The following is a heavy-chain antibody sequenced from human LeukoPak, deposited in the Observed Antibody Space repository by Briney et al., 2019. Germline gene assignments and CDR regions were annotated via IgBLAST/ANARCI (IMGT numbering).Heavy chain of an antibody. Sequence: TSSETLSLTCAVYGVSFSGYYWSWIRQPPGKGLEWIGEINHSGSTNYNPSLKSRVTISVDTSKNQFSLKLSSVTAADTAVYYCARGRPLEHDSNYVYFDYWGQGTLVTVSS. V-gene: IGHV4-34*01. CDR2: INHSGST. CDR3: ARGRPLEHDSNYVYFDY. J-gene: IGHJ4*02. CDR1: GVSFSGYY. D-gene: IGHD4-11*01.